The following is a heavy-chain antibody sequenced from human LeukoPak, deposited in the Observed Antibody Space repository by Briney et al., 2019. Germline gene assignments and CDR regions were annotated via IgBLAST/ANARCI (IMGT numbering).Heavy chain of an antibody. CDR2: IYSGGST. D-gene: IGHD3-10*01. J-gene: IGHJ5*02. V-gene: IGHV3-66*01. CDR1: GFTVSSNY. CDR3: ARDHGGSDWFDP. Sequence: GGSLRLSCAASGFTVSSNYMSWVRQAPGQGLEWVSVIYSGGSTYYSDSVKGRFTISRDNSKNTLYLQMNSLRAEDTAVYYCARDHGGSDWFDPWGQGTLVTVSS.